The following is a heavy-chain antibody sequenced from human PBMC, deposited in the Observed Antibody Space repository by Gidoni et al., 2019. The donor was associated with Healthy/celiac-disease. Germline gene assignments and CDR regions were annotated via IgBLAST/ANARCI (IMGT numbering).Heavy chain of an antibody. Sequence: EVQLVESGGGLIQPGGSLRLSCAASGFTVSSNYMSWVRQAPGKGLEWGSVIYSGGSTYYADSVKGRFTISRDNSKNTLYLQMNSLRAEDTAVYYCARDRDRRDYFDYWGQGTLVTVSS. CDR1: GFTVSSNY. J-gene: IGHJ4*02. V-gene: IGHV3-53*01. CDR3: ARDRDRRDYFDY. CDR2: IYSGGST.